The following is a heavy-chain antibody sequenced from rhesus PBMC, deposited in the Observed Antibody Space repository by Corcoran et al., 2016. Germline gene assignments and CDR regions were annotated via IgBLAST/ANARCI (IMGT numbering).Heavy chain of an antibody. Sequence: QVQLQESGPGVVKPSETLSLTCAVSGGSISDSYRWSWIRQPPGKGLEWIGYNYGSSTSTKYNPSLKSRVTISKDTSKNQFSLKLSSVTAADTAVYYCARTSIAAAGKDDYWGQGVLVTVSS. J-gene: IGHJ4*01. V-gene: IGHV4S10*01. CDR2: NYGSSTST. CDR1: GGSISDSYR. D-gene: IGHD6-25*01. CDR3: ARTSIAAAGKDDY.